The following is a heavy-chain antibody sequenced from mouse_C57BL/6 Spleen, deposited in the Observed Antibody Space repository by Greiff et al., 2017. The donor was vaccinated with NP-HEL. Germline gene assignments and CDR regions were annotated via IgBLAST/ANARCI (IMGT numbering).Heavy chain of an antibody. V-gene: IGHV14-1*01. D-gene: IGHD1-1*01. Sequence: VQLQQSGAELVRPGASVKLSCTASGFNIKDYYMHWVKQRPEQGLEWIGRIDPEDGDTEYAPKFQGKATMTADTSSNPAYLQLSSRRSEDTAVYYCTTAVVAPYFDYWGQGTTLTVSS. CDR1: GFNIKDYY. J-gene: IGHJ2*01. CDR3: TTAVVAPYFDY. CDR2: IDPEDGDT.